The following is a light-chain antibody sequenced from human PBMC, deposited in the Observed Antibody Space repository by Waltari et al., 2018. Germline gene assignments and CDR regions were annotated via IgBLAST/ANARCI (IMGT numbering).Light chain of an antibody. V-gene: IGLV2-14*01. J-gene: IGLJ3*02. CDR2: KVN. Sequence: QSALTQPASVSGSPGQSITIPCTGTSSDVGFYDFVSCFQQHPGKAPKVMIYKVNNRPSGVSHRFSGSKSANPASLTISGLQAEDEADYYCSSYTRRSYWVFGGGTQLTVL. CDR1: SSDVGFYDF. CDR3: SSYTRRSYWV.